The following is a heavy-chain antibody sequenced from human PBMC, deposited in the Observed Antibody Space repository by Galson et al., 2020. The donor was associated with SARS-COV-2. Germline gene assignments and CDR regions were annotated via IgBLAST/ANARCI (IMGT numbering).Heavy chain of an antibody. CDR3: ARRYYDFWSAFDA. V-gene: IGHV4-39*01. Sequence: SETLSLTCSVSAGSISSPHYYWVWIRQPPGTGLERIGSIFYNGATNHKPSLKTRVTISMDTSKNQFSLTLNAVTAADTAVYYCARRYYDFWSAFDAWGQGTPVIVSS. D-gene: IGHD3-3*01. CDR1: AGSISSPHYY. J-gene: IGHJ5*02. CDR2: IFYNGAT.